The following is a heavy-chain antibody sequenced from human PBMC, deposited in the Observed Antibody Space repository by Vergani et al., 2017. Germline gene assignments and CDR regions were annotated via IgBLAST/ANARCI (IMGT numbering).Heavy chain of an antibody. D-gene: IGHD1-14*01. CDR1: GASITSDDYF. V-gene: IGHV4-30-4*01. J-gene: IGHJ3*02. Sequence: QMQLQESGPGLVKPSETLSLTCSVSGASITSDDYFWSWIRQSPGKGLEWIGNIFDTGTANYNPSLKSRVTMAVDTSKNQFFLKLRSVTATDTAVYYCARDPRPPPGRVAHDAFDMWGQGRLVTVSS. CDR3: ARDPRPPPGRVAHDAFDM. CDR2: IFDTGTA.